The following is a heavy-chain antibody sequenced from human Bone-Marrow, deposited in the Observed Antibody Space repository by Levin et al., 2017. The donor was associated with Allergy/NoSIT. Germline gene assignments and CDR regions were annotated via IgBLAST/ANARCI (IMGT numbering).Heavy chain of an antibody. CDR1: GFSFSDYY. D-gene: IGHD6-19*01. J-gene: IGHJ4*02. CDR3: ARGREQWLASVFDY. CDR2: ISDDSANT. V-gene: IGHV3-11*01. Sequence: PGGSLRLSCAASGFSFSDYYMSWIRQTPGKGLEWISYISDDSANTYYADSVKGRFTISRDNAQKSLYLQMSSLTAEDAAVYYCARGREQWLASVFDYWGQGTLVSVSS.